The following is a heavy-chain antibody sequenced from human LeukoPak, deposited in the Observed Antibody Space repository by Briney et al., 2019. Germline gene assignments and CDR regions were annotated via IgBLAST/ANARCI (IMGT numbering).Heavy chain of an antibody. CDR3: AKDLPKISIFGAFQH. Sequence: GGSLRLSCAASGFTVNSNYMSWVRQAPGKGLEWVSSIGSSSSYIYYADSVKGRFTISRDNAKNSLYLQMNSLRAEDTAVYHCAKDLPKISIFGAFQHWGQGALVIVSS. J-gene: IGHJ1*01. CDR2: IGSSSSYI. V-gene: IGHV3-21*04. D-gene: IGHD3-3*01. CDR1: GFTVNSNY.